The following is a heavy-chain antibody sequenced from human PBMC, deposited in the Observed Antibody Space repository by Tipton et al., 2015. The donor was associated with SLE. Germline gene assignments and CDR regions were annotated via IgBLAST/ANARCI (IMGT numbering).Heavy chain of an antibody. CDR2: INHSGST. D-gene: IGHD6-19*01. J-gene: IGHJ4*02. CDR1: GGSISSGGYY. Sequence: TLSLTCTVSGGSISSGGYYWSWIRQPPGKGLEWIGEINHSGSTNYNPSLKSRVTISVDTSKNQFSLKLSSVTAADTAVYYCARAQGGWYDYWGQGTLVTVSS. CDR3: ARAQGGWYDY. V-gene: IGHV4-39*07.